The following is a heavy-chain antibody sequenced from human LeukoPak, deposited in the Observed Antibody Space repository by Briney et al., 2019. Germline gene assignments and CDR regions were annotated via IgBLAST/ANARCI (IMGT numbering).Heavy chain of an antibody. J-gene: IGHJ4*02. CDR3: ARDFRATYYDFWSGYLYYFDY. CDR1: GYTFTSYY. Sequence: ASVKVSCKASGYTFTSYYMHWVRQAPGQGLEWMGIINPSGGSTSYAQKFQGRVTMTRDTSTSTVYMELSSLRSEDTAAYYCARDFRATYYDFWSGYLYYFDYWGQGTLVTVSS. D-gene: IGHD3-3*01. V-gene: IGHV1-46*01. CDR2: INPSGGST.